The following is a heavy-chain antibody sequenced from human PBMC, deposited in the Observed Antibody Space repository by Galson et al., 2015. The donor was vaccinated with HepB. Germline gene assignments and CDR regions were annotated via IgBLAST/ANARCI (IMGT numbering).Heavy chain of an antibody. CDR1: GYTFTGYY. Sequence: SVKVSCKASGYTFTGYYMHWVRQAPGQGLEWMGWINPNSGGTNYAQKFQGRVTMTRDTSISTAYMELSRLRSDDTAVYYCARIILTGGKGFDPWGQGTLVTVSS. J-gene: IGHJ5*02. D-gene: IGHD3-9*01. CDR3: ARIILTGGKGFDP. CDR2: INPNSGGT. V-gene: IGHV1-2*02.